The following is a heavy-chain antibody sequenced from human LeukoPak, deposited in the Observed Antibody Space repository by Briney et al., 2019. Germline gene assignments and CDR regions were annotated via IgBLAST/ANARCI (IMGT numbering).Heavy chain of an antibody. V-gene: IGHV1-3*01. CDR3: ARLKYCTNGVCYAGFDY. D-gene: IGHD2-8*01. CDR1: GYTFTSYA. J-gene: IGHJ4*02. CDR2: INAGNGNT. Sequence: ASVKVSCKASGYTFTSYAMHWVRQAPGQRLEWMGWINAGNGNTKYSQKFQGRVTITRVTSADTAYMELSSLRSEDTAVYYCARLKYCTNGVCYAGFDYWGQGTLVTVSS.